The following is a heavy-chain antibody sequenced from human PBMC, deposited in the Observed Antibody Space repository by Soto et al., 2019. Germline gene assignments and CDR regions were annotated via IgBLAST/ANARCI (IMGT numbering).Heavy chain of an antibody. CDR3: ARGIVAGVDY. CDR1: GYAFTSFD. J-gene: IGHJ4*02. Sequence: QVPLVQSGAEVKNPGASVKVSCKASGYAFTSFDINWVRQAPGQGPEWMGWMNPSKGITGYAQRFQGRVTMTRDTSMSTAYMELSSLRSDDTAVYYCARGIVAGVDYWGQGTLVTVSS. V-gene: IGHV1-8*01. CDR2: MNPSKGIT. D-gene: IGHD6-13*01.